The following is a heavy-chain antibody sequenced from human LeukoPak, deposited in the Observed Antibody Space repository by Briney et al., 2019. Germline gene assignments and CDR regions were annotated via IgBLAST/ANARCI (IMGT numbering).Heavy chain of an antibody. CDR3: ARGESSSESGGF. CDR2: IRSDGYYR. J-gene: IGHJ4*02. V-gene: IGHV3-30*02. CDR1: GFTVSDSG. Sequence: GGSLRLSCAASGFTVSDSGMHWVRQSPGKGLEWVAFIRSDGYYRYYADSVKGRFTISRDNSKNTLYLQMNSLRPEDGALYFCARGESSSESGGFWGQGTLVTVSS. D-gene: IGHD3-16*01.